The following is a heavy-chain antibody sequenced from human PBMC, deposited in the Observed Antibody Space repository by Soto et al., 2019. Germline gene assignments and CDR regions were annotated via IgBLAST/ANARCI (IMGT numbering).Heavy chain of an antibody. V-gene: IGHV1-69*01. CDR1: GGTFSSYA. CDR3: ARSQGGSSSLDIYYYYYYGMDV. Sequence: QVQLVQSGAEVKKPGSSVKVSCKAPGGTFSSYAISWVRQPPGQGLEWMGGIIPIFGTANYAQKFQGRVTITADESTSTGYMELSSLRSEDTAVYYCARSQGGSSSLDIYYYYYYGMDVWGQGTTVTVSS. J-gene: IGHJ6*02. CDR2: IIPIFGTA. D-gene: IGHD2-15*01.